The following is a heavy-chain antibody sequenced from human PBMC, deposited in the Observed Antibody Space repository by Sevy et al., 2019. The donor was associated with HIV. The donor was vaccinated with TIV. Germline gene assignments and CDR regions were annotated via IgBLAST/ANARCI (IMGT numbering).Heavy chain of an antibody. V-gene: IGHV3-23*01. J-gene: IGHJ4*02. CDR2: ISGSGGST. CDR3: AKDPTYNWNDGGYFDY. D-gene: IGHD1-20*01. Sequence: GGSLRLSCAASGFTFSSYAMSWVRQAPGKGLEWVSAISGSGGSTYYADSVKGRFSISRDNSKNKLYLQMNRLRAEDTAVNYCAKDPTYNWNDGGYFDYWGQGTLVTVSS. CDR1: GFTFSSYA.